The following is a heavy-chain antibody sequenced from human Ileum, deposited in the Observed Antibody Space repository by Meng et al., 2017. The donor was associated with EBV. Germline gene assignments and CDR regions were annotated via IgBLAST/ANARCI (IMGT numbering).Heavy chain of an antibody. V-gene: IGHV3-74*02. CDR3: SRDLAGSDDD. CDR1: GFSFSRYW. Sequence: VQLVEFGGCVVQPGMSRIRSCAVSGFSFSRYWMHWVCQAPGKGLVGVSRTNENGRTTDYAYSVKGRFTISRDNTKNILYLQMDSLRAEDTAVYFCSRDLAGSDDDWGQGTLVTVSS. J-gene: IGHJ4*02. D-gene: IGHD6-25*01. CDR2: TNENGRTT.